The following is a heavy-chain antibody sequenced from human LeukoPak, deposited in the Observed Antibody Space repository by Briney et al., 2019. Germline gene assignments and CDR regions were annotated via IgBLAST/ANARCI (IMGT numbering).Heavy chain of an antibody. D-gene: IGHD5-24*01. Sequence: ASVKVSCKASGGTLNYAISWVRQAPGQGPEWMGVISPSGGSTTYAQKFQGRVTLTRDMSTSTDYLELSSLRSEDTAVYYCARDNSVRDEAWWFNPWGQGTLVTVSS. CDR1: GGTLNYA. J-gene: IGHJ5*02. CDR2: ISPSGGST. V-gene: IGHV1-46*02. CDR3: ARDNSVRDEAWWFNP.